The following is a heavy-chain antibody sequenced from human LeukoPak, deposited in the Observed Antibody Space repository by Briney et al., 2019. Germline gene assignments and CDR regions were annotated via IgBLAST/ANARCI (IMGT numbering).Heavy chain of an antibody. D-gene: IGHD6-19*01. J-gene: IGHJ4*02. CDR1: GGSISSSGNY. Sequence: KPSETLSLTCTVSGGSISSSGNYWGWIRQPPGKGLEWIGTIYYSGSTYYNPSLKSRVTISVDTSKNQFSLKLSSVTAADTAVYYCARVRGFPIAVAVPFDYWGQGTLVTVSS. CDR3: ARVRGFPIAVAVPFDY. CDR2: IYYSGST. V-gene: IGHV4-39*07.